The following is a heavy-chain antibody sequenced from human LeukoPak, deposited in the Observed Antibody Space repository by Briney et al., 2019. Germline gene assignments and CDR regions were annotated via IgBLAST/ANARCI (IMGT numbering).Heavy chain of an antibody. D-gene: IGHD3-22*01. CDR2: IYYSGST. CDR3: ARERRYYYDSSGNAYFDY. J-gene: IGHJ4*02. Sequence: SETLSLTCTVSGDSISSGGYYWSWIRQHPGKGLEWSGYIYYSGSTYYNPSLKSRVTISVDTSKNQFSLKLSSVTAADTAVYYCARERRYYYDSSGNAYFDYWGQGTLVTVSS. V-gene: IGHV4-31*03. CDR1: GDSISSGGYY.